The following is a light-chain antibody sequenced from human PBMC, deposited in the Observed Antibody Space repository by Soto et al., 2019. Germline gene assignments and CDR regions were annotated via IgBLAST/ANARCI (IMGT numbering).Light chain of an antibody. CDR1: SSDVGGYNF. CDR2: DVT. Sequence: QSALTQPASVSGSPGQSITISCTGTSSDVGGYNFVSWYQQYPGKAPKLMICDVTNRPSGVSNRFSGSKSGNTASLTISGLQAEDEADYYCSSYTSSTTLGVVFGGGTKLTVL. V-gene: IGLV2-14*03. J-gene: IGLJ2*01. CDR3: SSYTSSTTLGVV.